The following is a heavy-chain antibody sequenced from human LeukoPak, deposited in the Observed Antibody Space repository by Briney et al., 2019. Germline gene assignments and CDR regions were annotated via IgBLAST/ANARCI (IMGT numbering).Heavy chain of an antibody. Sequence: QPGGSLRLSCAASGFTFSSYWMSWVRQAPGKGLEWVANIKQDGSEKYYVDSVKGRFTISRDNAKNSLYLQMNSLRAEDTAVYYCARASRRYQLLIWFDPWGQGTLVTVSS. V-gene: IGHV3-7*01. CDR2: IKQDGSEK. CDR3: ARASRRYQLLIWFDP. D-gene: IGHD2-2*01. J-gene: IGHJ5*02. CDR1: GFTFSSYW.